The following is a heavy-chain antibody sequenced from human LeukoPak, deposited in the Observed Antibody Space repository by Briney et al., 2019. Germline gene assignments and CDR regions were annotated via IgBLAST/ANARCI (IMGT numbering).Heavy chain of an antibody. V-gene: IGHV3-33*08. D-gene: IGHD6-13*01. CDR3: ARPGIAPDAVYFQH. CDR1: GFAFSSYG. CDR2: IWYDGSNK. Sequence: PGRSLRLSCAASGFAFSSYGMHWVRQAPGKGLEWVAVIWYDGSNKYYADSVKGRFTISRDNSKNTLYLQMNSLRAEDTAVYYCARPGIAPDAVYFQHWGQGTLVTVSS. J-gene: IGHJ1*01.